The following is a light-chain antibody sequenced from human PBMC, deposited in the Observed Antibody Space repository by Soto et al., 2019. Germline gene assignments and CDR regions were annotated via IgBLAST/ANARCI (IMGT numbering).Light chain of an antibody. V-gene: IGLV2-18*02. CDR2: DVS. Sequence: QSALSQPPSVSGSPGQPVPISCTGTSSDVGSSNGVSWYQQPPGTAPKLMIYDVSNRPSGVPDRFSGSKSGNTASLTISGLQAEDEADYYCSSYTSSSTYVFGTGTKVTVL. J-gene: IGLJ1*01. CDR3: SSYTSSSTYV. CDR1: SSDVGSSNG.